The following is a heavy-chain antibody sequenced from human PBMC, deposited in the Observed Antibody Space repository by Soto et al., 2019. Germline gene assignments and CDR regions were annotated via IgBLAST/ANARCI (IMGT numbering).Heavy chain of an antibody. D-gene: IGHD1-20*01. V-gene: IGHV4-39*01. J-gene: IGHJ4*02. CDR2: VFYTGFT. CDR3: ATSQKGYNWNYLDH. CDR1: GASISGSYYY. Sequence: SETLSLTCAVSGASISGSYYYWAWLRQSPGKGPEWIGSVFYTGFTSYNPSLESRVSVSVDTSKSQFSLKLSAVTAADTAVYYCATSQKGYNWNYLDHWGQGALVTVSS.